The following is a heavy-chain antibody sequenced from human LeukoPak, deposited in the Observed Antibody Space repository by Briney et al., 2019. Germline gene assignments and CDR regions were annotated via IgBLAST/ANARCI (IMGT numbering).Heavy chain of an antibody. Sequence: ASVKVSCKASGYTFTSYYMHWVRQAPGQGLEWMGIIIPSGGSTSYAQKFQGRGTMTRDTSTSTVYMELSSLRSKDTAVCYCAREVAVEEGYYFDYWGQGTLVTVSS. CDR1: GYTFTSYY. V-gene: IGHV1-46*01. CDR3: AREVAVEEGYYFDY. J-gene: IGHJ4*02. CDR2: IIPSGGST. D-gene: IGHD6-19*01.